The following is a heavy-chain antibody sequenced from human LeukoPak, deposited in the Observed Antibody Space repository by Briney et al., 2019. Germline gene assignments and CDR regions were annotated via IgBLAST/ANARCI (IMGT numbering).Heavy chain of an antibody. V-gene: IGHV4-34*01. Sequence: PSETLSLTCAVYGGSFSGYYWSWIRQPPGKGLEWIGEINHSGSTNYNPSLKSRVTISVDTSKNQFSLKLSSVTAADTAVYYCARVPNYSNYPYYYYYYMDAWGKGTTVTVSS. CDR1: GGSFSGYY. CDR3: ARVPNYSNYPYYYYYYMDA. CDR2: INHSGST. D-gene: IGHD4-11*01. J-gene: IGHJ6*03.